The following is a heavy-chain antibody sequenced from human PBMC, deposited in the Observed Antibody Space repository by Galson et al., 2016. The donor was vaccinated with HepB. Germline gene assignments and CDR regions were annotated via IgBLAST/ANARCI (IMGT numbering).Heavy chain of an antibody. D-gene: IGHD3-3*01. CDR2: NSGTGGST. CDR1: EFTFSSCA. Sequence: HSCAVAEFTFSSCAKRRGRRLPGKGGEWVSTNSGTGGSTDYDASLKGRFTISRDNSKNTLYLQMNNLRAEDTAVYVCAKDPSWWGYHFSAMDVWAKGPRSLSP. V-gene: IGHV3-23*01. CDR3: AKDPSWWGYHFSAMDV. J-gene: IGHJ6*03.